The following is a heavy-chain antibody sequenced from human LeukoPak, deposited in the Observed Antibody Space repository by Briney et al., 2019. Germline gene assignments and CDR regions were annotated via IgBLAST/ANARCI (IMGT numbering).Heavy chain of an antibody. CDR1: GFTFSSYA. CDR2: IKQDGSEK. D-gene: IGHD6-13*01. J-gene: IGHJ4*02. Sequence: PGGSLRLSCAASGFTFSSYAMSWVRQAPGKGLEWVANIKQDGSEKYYVDSVKGRFTISRDNAKNSLYLQMNSLRAEDTAVYYCARDIPDLYSSSWYVHRPVDYWGQGTLVTVSS. CDR3: ARDIPDLYSSSWYVHRPVDY. V-gene: IGHV3-7*01.